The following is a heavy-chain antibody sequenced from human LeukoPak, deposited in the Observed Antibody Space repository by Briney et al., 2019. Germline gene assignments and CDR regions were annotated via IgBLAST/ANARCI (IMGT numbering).Heavy chain of an antibody. CDR1: GYTFTGYY. D-gene: IGHD6-19*01. Sequence: ASVKVSCKASGYTFTGYYLHWVRQAPAQGLEWMGCINPNSGGTNYAQTFQGRVTMTRDTSISTAYMELSRLRSDDTAVYYCARGGSSGWYVQNYFDTWGQGTLVTVSS. J-gene: IGHJ5*02. V-gene: IGHV1-2*02. CDR3: ARGGSSGWYVQNYFDT. CDR2: INPNSGGT.